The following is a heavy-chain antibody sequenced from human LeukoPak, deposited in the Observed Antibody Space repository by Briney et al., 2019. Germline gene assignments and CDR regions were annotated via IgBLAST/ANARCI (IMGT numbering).Heavy chain of an antibody. Sequence: SETLSLTCAVSGYSISSGYYWGWIRQPPGKGLEWIGSIYHSGSTYYNPSLKSRVTISVDTSKNQFSLKLSSVTAADTAVYYCARTYYDYVWGSYRHSVWFDPWGQGTLVTASS. CDR2: IYHSGST. J-gene: IGHJ5*02. V-gene: IGHV4-38-2*01. CDR3: ARTYYDYVWGSYRHSVWFDP. CDR1: GYSISSGYY. D-gene: IGHD3-16*02.